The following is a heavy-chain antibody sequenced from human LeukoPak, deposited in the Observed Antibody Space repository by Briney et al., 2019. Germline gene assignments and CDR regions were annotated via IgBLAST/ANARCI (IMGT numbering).Heavy chain of an antibody. J-gene: IGHJ3*02. Sequence: SVKVSCKASGGTFSSYAISWVRQAPGQGLEWMGGTIPIFGTANYAQKFQGRVTITADESTSTAYMELSSLRSEDTAVYYCARDLGDISGYGAFDIWGQGTMVTVSS. V-gene: IGHV1-69*01. D-gene: IGHD3-22*01. CDR1: GGTFSSYA. CDR3: ARDLGDISGYGAFDI. CDR2: TIPIFGTA.